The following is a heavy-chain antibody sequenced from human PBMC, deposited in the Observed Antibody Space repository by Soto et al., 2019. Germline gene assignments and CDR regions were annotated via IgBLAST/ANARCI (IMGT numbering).Heavy chain of an antibody. D-gene: IGHD3-10*01. J-gene: IGHJ6*02. V-gene: IGHV1-18*01. CDR3: ARVAITLIRGLKVDFYSMDV. CDR1: GYTFNNYG. Sequence: QLVQSGGEVKEPGASVQVSCKASGYTFNNYGITWVRQAPGQGLEWLGWISVYNGNKNYAKKVQGIVSNTADTSTSTAHMELRSLQSDGTAVYFCARVAITLIRGLKVDFYSMDVWGQGTTVTVSS. CDR2: ISVYNGNK.